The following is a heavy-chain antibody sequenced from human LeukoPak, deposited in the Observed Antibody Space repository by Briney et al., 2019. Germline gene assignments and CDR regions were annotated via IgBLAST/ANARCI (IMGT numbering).Heavy chain of an antibody. V-gene: IGHV3-33*01. CDR1: GFTFSSNG. Sequence: GRSLRLSCAAYGFTFSSNGMHWVRQAPGKGLEWVAVVWYDGNNKYYADSVKGRFTISRDNSKNTLFLQMNSLRAGDTAVYYCARDRATDAFDIWGQGTMVTVSS. CDR2: VWYDGNNK. J-gene: IGHJ3*02. CDR3: ARDRATDAFDI.